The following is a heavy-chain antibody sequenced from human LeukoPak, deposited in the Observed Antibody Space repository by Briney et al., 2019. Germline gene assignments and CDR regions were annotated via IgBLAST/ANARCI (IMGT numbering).Heavy chain of an antibody. CDR1: GGSFSGYY. CDR3: ARGVYYYGSGGLVPHYYYGMDV. CDR2: INHSGST. D-gene: IGHD3-10*01. Sequence: SETLSLTCAVYGGSFSGYYWSWIRQPPGKGLEWIGEINHSGSTNYNPSLKSRVTISVDTSKNQFSLKLSSVTAADTAVYYCARGVYYYGSGGLVPHYYYGMDVWGQGTTVTVSS. V-gene: IGHV4-34*01. J-gene: IGHJ6*02.